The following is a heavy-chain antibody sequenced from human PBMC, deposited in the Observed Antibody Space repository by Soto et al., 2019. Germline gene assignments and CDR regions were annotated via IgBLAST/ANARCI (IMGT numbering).Heavy chain of an antibody. V-gene: IGHV4-4*02. Sequence: QVQLQESGPGLVKPSGTLSLTCAVSGGSISTSNWWSWVRQPPGKGLEWVGDVYRTGSTNYNPSLEKLVIVAVDKSKNQVTLTLTSLTAADTAVYYCARALATIAAAAIFDCWGQGTLVTVSS. D-gene: IGHD6-13*01. J-gene: IGHJ4*02. CDR1: GGSISTSNW. CDR2: VYRTGST. CDR3: ARALATIAAAAIFDC.